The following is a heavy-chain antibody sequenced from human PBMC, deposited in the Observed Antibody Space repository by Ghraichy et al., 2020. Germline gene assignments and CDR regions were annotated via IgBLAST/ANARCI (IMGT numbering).Heavy chain of an antibody. V-gene: IGHV4-34*01. CDR2: INHSGST. CDR1: GGSFSDYF. Sequence: SETLSLTCAVFGGSFSDYFWSWIRQPPGKGLEWIGEINHSGSTKYNPSLKSRVTISVDTSKNQFSLKLNSVIAADTAVYYCARLSVDDYVWGSYRYRVGYYYYYMDVWGKGTTVTVSS. CDR3: ARLSVDDYVWGSYRYRVGYYYYYMDV. J-gene: IGHJ6*03. D-gene: IGHD3-16*02.